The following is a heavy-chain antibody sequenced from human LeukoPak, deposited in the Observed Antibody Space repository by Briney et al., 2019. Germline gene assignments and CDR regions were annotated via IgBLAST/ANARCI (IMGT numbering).Heavy chain of an antibody. V-gene: IGHV3-7*04. CDR2: IKQGGSEK. D-gene: IGHD7-27*01. CDR3: ARDTWGYFDL. Sequence: GGSLRLSCAASGFTFRSYWMSWVRQAPGKGLEWVANIKQGGSEKFYVDSVKGRFTISRDNAKNSLYLQMNSLRAEDTAVYYCARDTWGYFDLWGRGTQVTVSS. J-gene: IGHJ2*01. CDR1: GFTFRSYW.